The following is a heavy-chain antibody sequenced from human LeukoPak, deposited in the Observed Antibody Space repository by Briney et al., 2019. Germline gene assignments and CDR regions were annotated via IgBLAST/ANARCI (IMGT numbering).Heavy chain of an antibody. CDR3: ARGNVLLWFGDLDY. V-gene: IGHV1-18*01. J-gene: IGHJ4*02. D-gene: IGHD3-10*01. Sequence: ASVKVSCKASGGTFSSYAISWVRQAPGQGLEWMGWISTYNANTNSAQKFQGRVTMTTDTSTNTAYMELRSLRSDDTAVYYCARGNVLLWFGDLDYWGQGTLVTVSS. CDR2: ISTYNANT. CDR1: GGTFSSYA.